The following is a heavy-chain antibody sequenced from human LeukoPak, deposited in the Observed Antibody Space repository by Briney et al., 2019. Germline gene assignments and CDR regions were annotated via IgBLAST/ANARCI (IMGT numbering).Heavy chain of an antibody. CDR3: AGDLPQGYCSGGSCYSGDAFDI. CDR1: GGSISSYY. D-gene: IGHD2-15*01. V-gene: IGHV4-59*01. J-gene: IGHJ3*02. CDR2: INYSGST. Sequence: PSETLSLTCTVSGGSISSYYWSWIRQPPGKGLEWIGYINYSGSTNYNPSLKSRVTISVDTSKNQFSLKLSSVTAADTAVYYCAGDLPQGYCSGGSCYSGDAFDIWGQGTMVTVSS.